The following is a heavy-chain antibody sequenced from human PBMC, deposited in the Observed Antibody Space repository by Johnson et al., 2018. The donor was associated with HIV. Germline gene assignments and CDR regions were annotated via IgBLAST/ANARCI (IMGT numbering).Heavy chain of an antibody. CDR2: IDRGGSK. D-gene: IGHD4-17*01. CDR3: AREGTVSYGGAFDI. CDR1: GFTVSSNY. Sequence: EQPVESGGGLIQPGGSLRLSCAASGFTVSSNYMSWVRQAPGKGLERVSVIDRGGSKYYADSVTGRFTLSRDNSKNTLYLQMNSLRAEDTAVYYCAREGTVSYGGAFDIWGQGTMVTVSS. J-gene: IGHJ3*02. V-gene: IGHV3-53*01.